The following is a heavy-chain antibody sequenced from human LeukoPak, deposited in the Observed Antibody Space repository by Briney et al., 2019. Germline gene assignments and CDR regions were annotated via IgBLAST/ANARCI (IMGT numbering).Heavy chain of an antibody. Sequence: ASVKVSCKASGYTFTGYYMHWVRQAPGQGLEWMGWINPNSGGTNYAQKFQGRVTMTRDTSISTAYMELSRLRSDDTAVYYCARNQADTAMVFDPWGQGTLVTVSS. J-gene: IGHJ5*02. CDR3: ARNQADTAMVFDP. CDR1: GYTFTGYY. CDR2: INPNSGGT. D-gene: IGHD5-18*01. V-gene: IGHV1-2*02.